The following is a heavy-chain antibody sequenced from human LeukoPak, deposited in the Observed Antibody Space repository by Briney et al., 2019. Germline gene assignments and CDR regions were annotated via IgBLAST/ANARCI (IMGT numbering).Heavy chain of an antibody. Sequence: GGSLRLSCAASGFTFSSYSMNWVRQAPGKGLEWVSSISSSSSYIYYADSVKGRFTISRDNAKNSLYLQMNSLRAEDTAVYYCARAGRISMVRGVSGYYYYYMDVWGKGTTVTVSS. CDR2: ISSSSSYI. CDR3: ARAGRISMVRGVSGYYYYYMDV. J-gene: IGHJ6*03. D-gene: IGHD3-10*01. CDR1: GFTFSSYS. V-gene: IGHV3-21*01.